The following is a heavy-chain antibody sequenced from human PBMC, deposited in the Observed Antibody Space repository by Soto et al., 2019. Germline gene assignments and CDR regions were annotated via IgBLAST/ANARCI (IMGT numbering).Heavy chain of an antibody. CDR1: GFTFDDYA. V-gene: IGHV3-9*01. J-gene: IGHJ6*03. Sequence: EVQLVESGGGLVQPGRSLRLSCAASGFTFDDYAMHWVRQAPGKGLEWVSGISWNSGSIGYADSVKGRFTISRDNAKNSLYLQMNSLRAEDTALYYCAKGSSGGDLYYYYDMDVWGKGTTVTVSS. CDR2: ISWNSGSI. CDR3: AKGSSGGDLYYYYDMDV. D-gene: IGHD6-6*01.